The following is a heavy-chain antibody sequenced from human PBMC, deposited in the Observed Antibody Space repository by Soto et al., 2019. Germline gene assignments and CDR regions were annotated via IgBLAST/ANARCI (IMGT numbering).Heavy chain of an antibody. CDR2: INHSGST. V-gene: IGHV4-34*01. CDR3: ARGRPLAVIIRVNWFDP. CDR1: GGSFSGYY. Sequence: SETLSLTCAVYGGSFSGYYWSWIRRPPGKGLEWIGEINHSGSTNYNPSLKSRVTISVDTSKNQFSLKLSSVTAADTAVYYCARGRPLAVIIRVNWFDPWGQGTLGTVYS. D-gene: IGHD3-3*01. J-gene: IGHJ5*02.